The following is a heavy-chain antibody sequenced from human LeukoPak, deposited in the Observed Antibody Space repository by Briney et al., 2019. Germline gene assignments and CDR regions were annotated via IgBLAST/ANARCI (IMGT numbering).Heavy chain of an antibody. Sequence: SEALSLTCAVYGGSFSGYYWSWIRQPPGKGLEWIGYISYPGSAFYNPSLKSRATISLDTSKNHFSLKLTSVTAADTAVYYCARTVPDGFDIWGQGTMVTVSS. CDR1: GGSFSGYY. CDR2: ISYPGSA. V-gene: IGHV4-30-4*01. D-gene: IGHD3-10*01. CDR3: ARTVPDGFDI. J-gene: IGHJ3*02.